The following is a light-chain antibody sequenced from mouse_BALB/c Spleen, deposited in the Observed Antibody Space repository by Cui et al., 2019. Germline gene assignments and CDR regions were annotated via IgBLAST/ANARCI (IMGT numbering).Light chain of an antibody. V-gene: IGKV4-55*01. CDR2: DTS. CDR3: QQWSSYPPT. CDR1: SSVSY. J-gene: IGKJ2*01. Sequence: QIVLTQSPAIMSASPGEKVTMTCSASSSVSYMYWYQQKPGPSPRLLIYDTSNLASGVPVRFSGSGSGTSYSLTISRMEAEDAATYYCQQWSSYPPTFGGGTKLEIK.